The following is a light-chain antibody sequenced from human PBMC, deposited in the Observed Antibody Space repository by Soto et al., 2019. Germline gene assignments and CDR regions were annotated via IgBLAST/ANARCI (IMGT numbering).Light chain of an antibody. Sequence: DLQMTQFPSCLSASVGDRFTITCRASQSITGYLNWYQQKPGKAPRLLIYGASSLQSGVPSRFSGRGSGTDFSLTISSLQPEDFATYYCQQSYNTPRTFGPGAKVDIK. V-gene: IGKV1-39*01. CDR2: GAS. CDR1: QSITGY. CDR3: QQSYNTPRT. J-gene: IGKJ3*01.